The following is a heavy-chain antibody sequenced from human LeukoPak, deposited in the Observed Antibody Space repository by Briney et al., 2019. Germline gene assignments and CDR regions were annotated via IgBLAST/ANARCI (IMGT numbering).Heavy chain of an antibody. Sequence: GGSLRLSCAASGFTFRSYGMHWVRQAPGKGLEWVAVIWYDGSNKYYADSVKGRFIISRDNSKNTLYLQVNSLRAEDTAVYYCARDPYGSGSTSFDIWGQGTMDTVSS. CDR1: GFTFRSYG. J-gene: IGHJ3*02. V-gene: IGHV3-33*01. D-gene: IGHD3-10*01. CDR2: IWYDGSNK. CDR3: ARDPYGSGSTSFDI.